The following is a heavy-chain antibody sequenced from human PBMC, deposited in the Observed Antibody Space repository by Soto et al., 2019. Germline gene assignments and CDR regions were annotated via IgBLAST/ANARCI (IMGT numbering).Heavy chain of an antibody. V-gene: IGHV3-21*01. CDR3: ARDPYGGNAGSI. CDR2: ISSSSSYI. CDR1: GFTFSSYS. J-gene: IGHJ3*02. Sequence: GGSLRLSCAASGFTFSSYSMNWVRQAPGKGLEWVSSISSSSSYIYYADSVKGRFTVSRDNAKNSLYLQMNSLRAEDTAVYYCARDPYGGNAGSIWGQGTMVTVSS. D-gene: IGHD2-15*01.